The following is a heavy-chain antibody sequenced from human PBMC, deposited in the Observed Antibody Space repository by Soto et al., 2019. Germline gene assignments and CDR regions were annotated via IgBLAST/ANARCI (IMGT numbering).Heavy chain of an antibody. V-gene: IGHV3-15*01. CDR3: TTDPLPAMARGEGTFDY. CDR2: IKGETDGGTT. Sequence: EVQLVESGGGLVTPGGSLRLSCVASGFTFNNVWMTWVRQAPGKGLEWVGHIKGETDGGTTDYAAPVKGRFTISRDDSKNTLFLEMSSLKTEDTRVDYCTTDPLPAMARGEGTFDYWGQGTLVTVSS. CDR1: GFTFNNVW. J-gene: IGHJ4*02. D-gene: IGHD5-18*01.